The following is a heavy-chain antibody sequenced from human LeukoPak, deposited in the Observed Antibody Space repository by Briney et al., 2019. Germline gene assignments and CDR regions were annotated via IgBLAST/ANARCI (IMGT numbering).Heavy chain of an antibody. J-gene: IGHJ4*02. Sequence: PGGSLRLSCAASGFTFSSYAMSWVRQAPGKGLEWVSAISGSGGSTYYADSVKGWFTISRDNSKNTLYLQMNSLRAEDTAVYYCAKDRTYYDPLEWSLPLDYWGQGTLVTVSS. D-gene: IGHD3-3*01. CDR2: ISGSGGST. CDR3: AKDRTYYDPLEWSLPLDY. V-gene: IGHV3-23*01. CDR1: GFTFSSYA.